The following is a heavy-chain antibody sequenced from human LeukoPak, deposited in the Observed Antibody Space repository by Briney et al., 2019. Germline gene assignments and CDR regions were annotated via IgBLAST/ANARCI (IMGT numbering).Heavy chain of an antibody. CDR1: GGNSITFG. CDR2: IVPVLSTP. D-gene: IGHD6-19*01. Sequence: GASVKVSCKASGGNSITFGLHWVRQAPGQGLEGMGRIVPVLSTPNYAQNFQYRLTITADKSTTTVYMELRRLRSEDTALYYCAREEPYRNGWHAFESWGQGTLVTVSS. V-gene: IGHV1-69*04. J-gene: IGHJ4*02. CDR3: AREEPYRNGWHAFES.